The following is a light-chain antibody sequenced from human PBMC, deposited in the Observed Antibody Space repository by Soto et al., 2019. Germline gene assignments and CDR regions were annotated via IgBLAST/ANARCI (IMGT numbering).Light chain of an antibody. CDR1: SSGVGSYNL. V-gene: IGLV2-23*01. Sequence: QSVLTRPASVSWAPGQSITISCTRTSSGVGSYNLVSWYQHHPGKAPKLMIYEGSERPSGVSNRFSGSQSGKAASLTISGLQAEYEDGYYCSSYAGAVVFGGGTTLTVL. J-gene: IGLJ2*01. CDR3: SSYAGAVV. CDR2: EGS.